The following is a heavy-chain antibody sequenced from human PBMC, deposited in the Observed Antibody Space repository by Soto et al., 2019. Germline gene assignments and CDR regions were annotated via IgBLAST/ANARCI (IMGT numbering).Heavy chain of an antibody. CDR2: ISGSGGST. Sequence: GGSLRLSCAASGFTFSSYAMSWVRQAPGKGLEWVSAISGSGGSTYYADSVKGRFTISRDNSKNPLYLQRNSLRAEDTAVYYCAKGSSSSWTYYYYYYMDVWGKGTTVTVSS. J-gene: IGHJ6*03. D-gene: IGHD6-13*01. CDR3: AKGSSSSWTYYYYYYMDV. CDR1: GFTFSSYA. V-gene: IGHV3-23*01.